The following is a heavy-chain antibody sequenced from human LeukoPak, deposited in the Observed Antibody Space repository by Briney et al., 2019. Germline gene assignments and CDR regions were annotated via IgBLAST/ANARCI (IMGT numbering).Heavy chain of an antibody. V-gene: IGHV4-59*01. J-gene: IGHJ3*02. Sequence: SETLSLTCTVSGGSISSYYWSWIRQPPGKGLEWIGYIYYSGSTNYNPSLKSRVTISVDTSKNQFSLKLSSVTAADTAVYYCATTTIFDAFDIWGQGTMVTVSS. CDR1: GGSISSYY. CDR2: IYYSGST. D-gene: IGHD5-12*01. CDR3: ATTTIFDAFDI.